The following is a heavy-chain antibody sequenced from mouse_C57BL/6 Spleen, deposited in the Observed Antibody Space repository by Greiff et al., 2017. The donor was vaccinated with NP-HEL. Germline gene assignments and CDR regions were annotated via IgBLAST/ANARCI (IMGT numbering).Heavy chain of an antibody. D-gene: IGHD2-12*01. V-gene: IGHV1-64*01. CDR3: AREDTRGAMDY. J-gene: IGHJ4*01. CDR2: IHPNSGST. Sequence: VQLQQPGAELVKPGASVKLSCKASGYTFTSYWMHWVKQRPGQGLEWIGMIHPNSGSTNYNEKFKSKATLTVDKSSSTAYMQLSSLTSEDSAVYYCAREDTRGAMDYWGQGTSVTVSS. CDR1: GYTFTSYW.